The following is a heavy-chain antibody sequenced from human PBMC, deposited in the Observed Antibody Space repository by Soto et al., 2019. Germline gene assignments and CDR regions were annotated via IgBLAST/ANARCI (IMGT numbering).Heavy chain of an antibody. J-gene: IGHJ4*02. CDR3: ARAPKYYDYIWGSYRWFDY. V-gene: IGHV4-34*01. Sequence: QVQLQQWGAGLLKPSETLSLTFAVYGGSFSGYYWSWIRQPPGKGLEWIGEINHSGSTNYNPSLKSRVTISVDTSKNQFSLKLSSVTAADTAVYYCARAPKYYDYIWGSYRWFDYWGQGTLVTVSS. D-gene: IGHD3-16*02. CDR1: GGSFSGYY. CDR2: INHSGST.